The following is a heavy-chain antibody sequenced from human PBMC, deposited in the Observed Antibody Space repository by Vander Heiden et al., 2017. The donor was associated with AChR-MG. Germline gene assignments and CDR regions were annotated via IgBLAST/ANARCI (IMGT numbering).Heavy chain of an antibody. J-gene: IGHJ5*02. Sequence: EVQLVESGGGLVKPGGSLRLSCAASGFTFSSYSMNWVRQAPGKRLEWVSSISSSSSYIYYADSVKGRFTISRDNAKNSLYLQMNRLRAEDTAVYYCARDLGGAAALGDPWGQGTLVTVSS. D-gene: IGHD6-25*01. CDR3: ARDLGGAAALGDP. CDR1: GFTFSSYS. CDR2: ISSSSSYI. V-gene: IGHV3-21*01.